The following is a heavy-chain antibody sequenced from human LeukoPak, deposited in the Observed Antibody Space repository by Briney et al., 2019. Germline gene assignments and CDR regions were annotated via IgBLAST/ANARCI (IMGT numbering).Heavy chain of an antibody. CDR1: GYTFTGYY. CDR2: INPNSGGT. CDR3: ARGGSSHYYYYYGMDV. Sequence: ASVKVSCKASGYTFTGYYMHWVRQAPGQGLEWMGWINPNSGGTNYAQKFQGRVTMTRDTSISTAYMELSRLRSDDTAVYYCARGGSSHYYYYYGMDVRGQGTTVTVSS. V-gene: IGHV1-2*02. D-gene: IGHD6-19*01. J-gene: IGHJ6*02.